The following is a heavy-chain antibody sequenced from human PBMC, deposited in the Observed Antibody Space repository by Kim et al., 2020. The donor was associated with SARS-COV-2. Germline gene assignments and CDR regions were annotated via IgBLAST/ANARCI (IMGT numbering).Heavy chain of an antibody. CDR2: ISGSGGST. Sequence: GGSLRLSCAASGFTFSSYAMSWVRQAPGKGLEWVSAISGSGGSTYYADSVKGRFTISRDNSKNTLYLQMNSLRAEDTAVYYCAKFRPVYASTQSDAFDIWGQGTMVTVSS. J-gene: IGHJ3*02. CDR1: GFTFSSYA. CDR3: AKFRPVYASTQSDAFDI. D-gene: IGHD2-8*01. V-gene: IGHV3-23*01.